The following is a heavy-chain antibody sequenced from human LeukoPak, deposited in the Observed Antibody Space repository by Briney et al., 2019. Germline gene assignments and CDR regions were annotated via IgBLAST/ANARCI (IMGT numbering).Heavy chain of an antibody. CDR1: GYTFTSYG. D-gene: IGHD1-26*01. Sequence: ASVKVSCKASGYTFTSYGISWVRQAPGQGLEWMGWINPNSGGTNYAQKFQGRVTMTRDTSISTAYMELSRLRSDDTAVYYCARGFGSLGSGFDPWGQGTLVTVSS. V-gene: IGHV1-2*02. J-gene: IGHJ5*02. CDR3: ARGFGSLGSGFDP. CDR2: INPNSGGT.